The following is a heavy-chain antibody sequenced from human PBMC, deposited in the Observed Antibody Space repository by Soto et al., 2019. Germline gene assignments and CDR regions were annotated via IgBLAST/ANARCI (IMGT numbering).Heavy chain of an antibody. J-gene: IGHJ4*02. V-gene: IGHV3-74*01. CDR1: GFTFSSYW. CDR3: VRDRRQMIFVVVVL. CDR2: INHDGSKT. D-gene: IGHD3-3*01. Sequence: DVQLVESGGGLVQPGGSLRLSCEASGFTFSSYWMHWVRQAPGKGLVWVSHINHDGSKTSYADSVEGRFTISRDNAKNTLYLQMNNLRAEDTAVYYCVRDRRQMIFVVVVLGGQGTLVTVSS.